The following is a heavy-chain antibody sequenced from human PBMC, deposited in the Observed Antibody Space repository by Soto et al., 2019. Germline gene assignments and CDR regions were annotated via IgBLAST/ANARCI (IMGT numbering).Heavy chain of an antibody. J-gene: IGHJ4*02. CDR3: ARRKEAMVFTFDY. D-gene: IGHD5-18*01. CDR2: IYYSGRT. CDR1: GGSISSSSYY. Sequence: QLLESGPGLVKPSETLSLTCTVSGGSISSSSYYWGWIRQPPGKGLEWIGSIYYSGRTYYNPSLKSRVTISVDTSKNPFSLKLSSVTAADTAVYYCARRKEAMVFTFDYWGQGTLVTVSS. V-gene: IGHV4-39*01.